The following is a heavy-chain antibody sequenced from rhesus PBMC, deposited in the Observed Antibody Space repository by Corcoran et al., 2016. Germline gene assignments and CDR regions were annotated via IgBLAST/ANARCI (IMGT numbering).Heavy chain of an antibody. Sequence: EVQLVESGGGLAKPGGSLRLSCAASGCPFSSYWMNRFRQTTGKGLECISDINSGGDGTYYADSVTGRFTISRDNSKNTLSLQMNGLRAEDTAVYSCTRVDGTGWYGLWGQGALVTVSS. V-gene: IGHV3S42*01. D-gene: IGHD6-31*01. J-gene: IGHJ1*01. CDR2: INSGGDGT. CDR3: TRVDGTGWYGL. CDR1: GCPFSSYW.